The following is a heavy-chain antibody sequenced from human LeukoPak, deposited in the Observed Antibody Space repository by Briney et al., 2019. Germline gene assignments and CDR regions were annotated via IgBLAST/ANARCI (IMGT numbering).Heavy chain of an antibody. CDR3: ASCITIFGVLSPFDP. Sequence: PSETLSLTCTVSGGSISSGGYYWSWIRQPPGKGLEWIGYIYHSGSTYYNPSLKSRVTISVDRSKNQFSLKLSSVTAADTAVYYCASCITIFGVLSPFDPWGQGTLVTVSS. D-gene: IGHD3-3*01. CDR2: IYHSGST. J-gene: IGHJ5*02. CDR1: GGSISSGGYY. V-gene: IGHV4-30-2*01.